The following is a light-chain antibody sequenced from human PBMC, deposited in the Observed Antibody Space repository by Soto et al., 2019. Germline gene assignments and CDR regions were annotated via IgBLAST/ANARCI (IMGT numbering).Light chain of an antibody. CDR1: SSNIGNNY. J-gene: IGLJ1*01. CDR3: GTWDSSLSAYV. Sequence: QSVLTQPPSVSAAPGQKVTISCSGSSSNIGNNYVSWYRQLPGAAPKLLIYDNYKRPSGIPDRFSGSKSGTSATLGITGLQTGDEADYYCGTWDSSLSAYVFXTGTKVTVL. V-gene: IGLV1-51*01. CDR2: DNY.